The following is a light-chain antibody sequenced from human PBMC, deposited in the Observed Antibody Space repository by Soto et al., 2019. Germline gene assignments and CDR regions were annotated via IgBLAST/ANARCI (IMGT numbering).Light chain of an antibody. J-gene: IGLJ1*01. CDR2: GVT. Sequence: QSALTQPSSLSDSPGQSITISCAGTISDIGGYNYVSWYQQHPDKAPKLMIYGVTNRPSGVSDRFSGSKSGNTASLTISGLQAEDEADYYCTSYTSSSTYVFGTGTKVTVL. CDR3: TSYTSSSTYV. CDR1: ISDIGGYNY. V-gene: IGLV2-14*01.